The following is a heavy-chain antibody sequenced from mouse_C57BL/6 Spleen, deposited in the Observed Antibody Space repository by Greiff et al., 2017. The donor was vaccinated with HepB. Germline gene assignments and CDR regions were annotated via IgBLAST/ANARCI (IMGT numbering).Heavy chain of an antibody. D-gene: IGHD1-1*01. J-gene: IGHJ4*01. CDR3: ARGPIYYYGSSYDYAMDY. Sequence: QVQLQQSGPELVKPGASVKISCKASGYAFSSSWMNWVKQRPGKGLEWIGRIYPGDGDTNYNGKFKGKATLTADKSSSTAYMQLSSLTSEDSAVYFCARGPIYYYGSSYDYAMDYWGQGTSVTVSS. CDR1: GYAFSSSW. V-gene: IGHV1-82*01. CDR2: IYPGDGDT.